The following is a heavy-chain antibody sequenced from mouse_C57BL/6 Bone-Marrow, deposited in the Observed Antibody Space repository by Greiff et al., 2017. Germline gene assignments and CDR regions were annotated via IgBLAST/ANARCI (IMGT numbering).Heavy chain of an antibody. V-gene: IGHV5-9*01. D-gene: IGHD2-3*01. Sequence: EVKVVESGGGLVKPGGSLKLSCAASGFTFSSYTMSWVRQTPEKRLEWVATISGGGGNTYYPDSVKGRFTISRDNAKNTLYLQMSSLRSEDTALYYCARHNDGYSYWGQGTLVTVSA. CDR2: ISGGGGNT. CDR3: ARHNDGYSY. CDR1: GFTFSSYT. J-gene: IGHJ3*01.